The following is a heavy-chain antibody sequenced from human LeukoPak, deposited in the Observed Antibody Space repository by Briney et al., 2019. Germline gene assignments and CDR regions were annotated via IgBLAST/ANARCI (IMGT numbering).Heavy chain of an antibody. J-gene: IGHJ6*03. Sequence: SETLSLTCTVSGGSISSGSYYWSWIRQPAGKGLEWIGRIYTSGSTNYNPSLKSRVTISVDTSENQFSLKLSSVTAADTAVYYCARAGNYYDSSGPQGDYYYYMDVWGKGTTVTISS. CDR1: GGSISSGSYY. D-gene: IGHD3-22*01. CDR3: ARAGNYYDSSGPQGDYYYYMDV. V-gene: IGHV4-61*02. CDR2: IYTSGST.